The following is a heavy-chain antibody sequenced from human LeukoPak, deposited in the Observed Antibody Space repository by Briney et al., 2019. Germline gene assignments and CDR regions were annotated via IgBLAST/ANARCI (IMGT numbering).Heavy chain of an antibody. CDR3: ARHQPDY. Sequence: GGSLRLSCAASGFTFSSYAMHWVRQAPGKGLEWVAVISYDGSNKYYADSVKGRFTISRDNSKNTLYLQMHSLRAEDTAAYYCARHQPDYWGQGTLVTVSS. J-gene: IGHJ4*02. CDR2: ISYDGSNK. CDR1: GFTFSSYA. V-gene: IGHV3-30*04. D-gene: IGHD2-2*01.